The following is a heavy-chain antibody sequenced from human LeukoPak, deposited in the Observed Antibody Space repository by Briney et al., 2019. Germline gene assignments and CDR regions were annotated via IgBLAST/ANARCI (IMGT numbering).Heavy chain of an antibody. D-gene: IGHD3-22*01. CDR3: SRETPDRHDKIEN. CDR2: ISSSSSYI. CDR1: GFTLSSDS. Sequence: GGSLRLSCAASGFTLSSDSMSWVRQARGKGREWVSSISSSSSYIYYADSVEGRFTISRDNSKNRIYLQMNSLRDGDTAVYYCSRETPDRHDKIENWGQGTLVTVSS. J-gene: IGHJ1*01. V-gene: IGHV3-21*04.